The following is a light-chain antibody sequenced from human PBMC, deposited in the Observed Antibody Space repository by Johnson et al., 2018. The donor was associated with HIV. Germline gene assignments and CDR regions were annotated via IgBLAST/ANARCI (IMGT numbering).Light chain of an antibody. CDR3: GAWDSSLTTYV. V-gene: IGLV1-51*02. Sequence: QSVLTQPPSVSAAPGQKVTISCSGSSSNIGNNYVSWYQQLPGTAPKLLIYENNTRPSGIPDRFSGSQSGTSATLGITGLPTGDEADYYCGAWDSSLTTYVFGTGTTVTVL. CDR1: SSNIGNNY. CDR2: ENN. J-gene: IGLJ1*01.